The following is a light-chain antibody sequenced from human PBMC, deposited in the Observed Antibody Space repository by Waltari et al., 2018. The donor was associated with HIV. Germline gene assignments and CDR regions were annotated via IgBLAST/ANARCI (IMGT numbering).Light chain of an antibody. CDR1: QSLLHSNGYNY. J-gene: IGKJ2*01. Sequence: DIVMTQSPLSLPVTPGEPASISCRSSQSLLHSNGYNYLDWYLQKPGQSPQLLIYLGSNRASWVHDRFSGRGSGTGFTLKISRVEAEDVGVYYCMQALQTPYTFGQGTKLEIK. V-gene: IGKV2-28*01. CDR3: MQALQTPYT. CDR2: LGS.